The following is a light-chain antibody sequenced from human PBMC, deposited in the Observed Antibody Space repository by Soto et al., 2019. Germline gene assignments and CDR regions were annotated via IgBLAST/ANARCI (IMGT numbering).Light chain of an antibody. CDR1: QSPTSSY. Sequence: ELVLTQSPGTLSLSPGERATLSCRASQSPTSSYLAWYQQKPGQAPRLLIYGASSRATGIPDRFSGTGSGTDFTLTISRLEPEDFAVYYCQQYENSPPSYTFGQGTKLEIK. CDR3: QQYENSPPSYT. V-gene: IGKV3-20*01. CDR2: GAS. J-gene: IGKJ2*01.